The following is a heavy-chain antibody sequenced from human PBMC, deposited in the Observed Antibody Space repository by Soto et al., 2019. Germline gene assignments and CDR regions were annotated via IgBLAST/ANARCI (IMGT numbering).Heavy chain of an antibody. J-gene: IGHJ5*02. CDR2: ISGSGGST. V-gene: IGHV3-23*01. CDR3: AKPEEEYSSSWGPYNWFDP. Sequence: GGSLRLSCAASGFTYSSYAVSWVRQAPGKGLDWVSAISGSGGSTYYADSVKGRFTISRDNSKNTLYLQMNSLRAEDTAVYYCAKPEEEYSSSWGPYNWFDPWGQGTLVTVSS. CDR1: GFTYSSYA. D-gene: IGHD6-6*01.